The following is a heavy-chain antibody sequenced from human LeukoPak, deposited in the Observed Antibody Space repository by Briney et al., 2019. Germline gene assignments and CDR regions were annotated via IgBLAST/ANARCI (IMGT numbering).Heavy chain of an antibody. V-gene: IGHV3-30*02. Sequence: GGSLRLSCAASGVTFSSYGMHWVRQAPGKGLEWVAFIRDDGINKFYSDSVKGRFTISRDNSKNTLYLQMNSLRAEDTAVYYCATYSSLNRREFQFWGQGTLLTVSS. CDR1: GVTFSSYG. J-gene: IGHJ1*01. CDR2: IRDDGINK. CDR3: ATYSSLNRREFQF. D-gene: IGHD3-22*01.